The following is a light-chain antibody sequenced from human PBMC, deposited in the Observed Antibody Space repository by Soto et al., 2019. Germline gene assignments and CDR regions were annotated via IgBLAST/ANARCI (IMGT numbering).Light chain of an antibody. CDR3: QKYGNSSIT. J-gene: IGKJ5*01. CDR1: QSVSSSY. Sequence: VLTQSPGTLSLSPGERATLSCRASQSVSSSYLAWYQQKTGQAPRLLIYGASSRATGIPARLSGSGSGTDFNLTISRLEPEDFAVYYCQKYGNSSITFGQGTRLEIK. V-gene: IGKV3-20*01. CDR2: GAS.